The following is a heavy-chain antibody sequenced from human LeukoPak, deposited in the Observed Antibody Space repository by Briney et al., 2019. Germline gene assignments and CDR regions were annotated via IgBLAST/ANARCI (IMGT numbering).Heavy chain of an antibody. CDR1: GGSISSSNYY. J-gene: IGHJ4*02. V-gene: IGHV4-39*01. Sequence: PSETLSLTCTVSGGSISSSNYYWGWIRQPPGKGLEWIGSIYYSGSIYYNPSLKSRVTISVDTSKNQFSLKLTSVTAADTAGYYCARQRGYCSGGSCYGMFDYWGQGTLVTVSS. D-gene: IGHD2-15*01. CDR2: IYYSGSI. CDR3: ARQRGYCSGGSCYGMFDY.